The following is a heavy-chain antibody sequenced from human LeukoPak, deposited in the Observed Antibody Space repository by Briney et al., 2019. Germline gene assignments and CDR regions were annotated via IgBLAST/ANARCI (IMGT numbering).Heavy chain of an antibody. Sequence: AAVKVSCKASGFTFSSYDMNWVRQATGQGLEGMGWMNPNSGNTGYAQKFQGRVTMTRDSSRSTAYMELSSLRSDDTAVYYCAREKILTGQGDSFDIWGQGTMVTVPS. V-gene: IGHV1-8*01. D-gene: IGHD3-9*01. CDR1: GFTFSSYD. J-gene: IGHJ3*02. CDR2: MNPNSGNT. CDR3: AREKILTGQGDSFDI.